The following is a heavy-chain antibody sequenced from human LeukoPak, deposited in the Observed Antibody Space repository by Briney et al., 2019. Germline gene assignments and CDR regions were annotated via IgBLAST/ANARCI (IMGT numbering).Heavy chain of an antibody. D-gene: IGHD6-13*01. CDR2: ISYDGSKK. CDR1: GFTFSSYG. Sequence: GRSLRLSCAASGFTFSSYGIHWVRQAPGKGLEWVAVISYDGSKKYYADSVKGRFTISRDNSKNTLYLQMNDLRVEDTAVYYCAKDRSSTWNPSYYFGYWGQGTLVTVSS. V-gene: IGHV3-30*18. J-gene: IGHJ4*02. CDR3: AKDRSSTWNPSYYFGY.